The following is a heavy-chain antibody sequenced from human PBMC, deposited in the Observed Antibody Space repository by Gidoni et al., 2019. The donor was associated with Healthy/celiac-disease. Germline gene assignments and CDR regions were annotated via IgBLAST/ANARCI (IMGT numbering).Heavy chain of an antibody. V-gene: IGHV3-53*02. D-gene: IGHD5-12*01. Sequence: EVQLVETGGGLIQPGGSLRLSCAASGFTVSSNYMSWVRQAPGKGLEWVSVSDSGGSTYYADSVKGRFTISRDNSKNTLYLQMNSLRAEDTAVYYCARSLRPGRWWYFDLWGRGTLVTVSS. CDR1: GFTVSSNY. CDR3: ARSLRPGRWWYFDL. J-gene: IGHJ2*01. CDR2: SDSGGST.